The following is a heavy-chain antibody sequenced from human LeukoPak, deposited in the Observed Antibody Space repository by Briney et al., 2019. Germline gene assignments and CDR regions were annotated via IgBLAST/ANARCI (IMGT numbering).Heavy chain of an antibody. Sequence: GGSLRLSCAASGFTFSSYGMHWVRQAPGKGLEWVAFIRYDGSNKYYADSVKGRFTISRDNSKNTLYLQMNSLRAEETAVYYCAREAPGAFNIWGQGTMVTVFS. CDR3: AREAPGAFNI. CDR2: IRYDGSNK. CDR1: GFTFSSYG. V-gene: IGHV3-30*02. D-gene: IGHD4/OR15-4a*01. J-gene: IGHJ3*02.